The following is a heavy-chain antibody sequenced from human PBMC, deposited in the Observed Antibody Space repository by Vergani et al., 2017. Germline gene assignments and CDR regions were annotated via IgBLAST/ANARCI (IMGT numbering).Heavy chain of an antibody. V-gene: IGHV4-59*01. Sequence: QVQLQESGPGLVKPSETLSLTCTVSGGSISSYYWSWIRQPPGKGLEWIGYIYYSGSTNYNPSLKSRVTISVDTSKNQFSLKLSSVTAADTAVYYCARVAPPPYYYYYYYVMYVWGQGTTVTVSS. CDR2: IYYSGST. CDR3: ARVAPPPYYYYYYYVMYV. D-gene: IGHD1-26*01. CDR1: GGSISSYY. J-gene: IGHJ6*02.